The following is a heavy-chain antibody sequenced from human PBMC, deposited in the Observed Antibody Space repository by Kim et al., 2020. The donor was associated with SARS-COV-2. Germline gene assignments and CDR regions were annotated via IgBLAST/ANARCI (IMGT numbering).Heavy chain of an antibody. D-gene: IGHD3-10*01. V-gene: IGHV3-49*03. CDR1: GFTFGDYA. Sequence: GGSLRLSCTASGFTFGDYAMSWFRQAPGKGLEWVGFIRSKAYGGTTEYAASVKGRFTISRDDSKSIAYLQMNSLKTEDTAVYYCTRFHLTMVRGVTPAAFDIWGQGTMVTVSS. CDR3: TRFHLTMVRGVTPAAFDI. J-gene: IGHJ3*02. CDR2: IRSKAYGGTT.